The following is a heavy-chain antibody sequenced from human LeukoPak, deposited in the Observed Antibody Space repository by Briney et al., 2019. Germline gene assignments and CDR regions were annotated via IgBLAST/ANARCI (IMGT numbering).Heavy chain of an antibody. CDR2: ISGSGGST. V-gene: IGHV3-23*01. D-gene: IGHD1-26*01. CDR1: GFTFSSYA. Sequence: GGSLRLSCAASGFTFSSYAMSWVRQAPGKGLEWVSAISGSGGSTYYADSVKGRFTISRDNSKNSLYLQMNSLRAEDTAVYYCARMVASGAIFGRYFDYWGQGTLVTVSS. CDR3: ARMVASGAIFGRYFDY. J-gene: IGHJ4*02.